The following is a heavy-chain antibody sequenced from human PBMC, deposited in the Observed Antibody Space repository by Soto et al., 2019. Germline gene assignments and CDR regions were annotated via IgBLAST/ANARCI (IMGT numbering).Heavy chain of an antibody. CDR1: GFTFSSYW. CDR2: IKQDGSEK. D-gene: IGHD6-13*01. J-gene: IGHJ4*02. CDR3: AVYSQSGYSSSWLQDDYFDH. Sequence: EVQLVESGGGLVQPGGSLRLSCAASGFTFSSYWMSWVRQAPGKGLEWVANIKQDGSEKYYVDSVKGRFTISRDNAKNSLYLQMNSLRAEDTAVYYCAVYSQSGYSSSWLQDDYFDHWGQGTLVTVSS. V-gene: IGHV3-7*05.